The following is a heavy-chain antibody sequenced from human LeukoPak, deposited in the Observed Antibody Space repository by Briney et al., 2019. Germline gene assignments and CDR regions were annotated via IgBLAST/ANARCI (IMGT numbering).Heavy chain of an antibody. CDR2: INPNSGGT. D-gene: IGHD6-19*01. J-gene: IGHJ4*02. V-gene: IGHV1-2*02. CDR3: ARANWYSSGSYY. Sequence: ASVKVSCKASGYTFTGYYMHWVRQAPGQGLEWMGWINPNSGGTNYAQKFQGRVTMTRDTSISTAYMELSRLRSDDTAVYYCARANWYSSGSYYWGQGTLVTVSS. CDR1: GYTFTGYY.